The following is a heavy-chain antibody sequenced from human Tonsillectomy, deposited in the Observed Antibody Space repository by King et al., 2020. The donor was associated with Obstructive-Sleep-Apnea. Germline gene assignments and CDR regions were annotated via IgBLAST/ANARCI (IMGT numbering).Heavy chain of an antibody. CDR3: ARDYGVVTEYYYYGMDV. J-gene: IGHJ6*02. V-gene: IGHV3-30*04. Sequence: QVQLVESGGGVVQPGRSLRLSCAASGFTFSNYAIHWVRQAPGKGLEWVALISYDGSNEYYADSVKGRFTISRDNSKNTLYMQMNSLRAADTAVYYCARDYGVVTEYYYYGMDVWGQGTTVTVSS. CDR1: GFTFSNYA. D-gene: IGHD3-3*01. CDR2: ISYDGSNE.